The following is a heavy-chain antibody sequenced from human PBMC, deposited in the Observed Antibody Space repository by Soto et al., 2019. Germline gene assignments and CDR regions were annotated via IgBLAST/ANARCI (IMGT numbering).Heavy chain of an antibody. D-gene: IGHD6-19*01. CDR2: ISGSGGST. CDR1: GFTFSSYA. V-gene: IGHV3-23*01. J-gene: IGHJ4*02. CDR3: AKDRVSSVEEQWLEGYFAY. Sequence: GGSLRLSCAASGFTFSSYAMSWVRQASEKEMEWVSAISGSGGSTYYADSVKGRFTISRDNSKNTLYLQMNSLRAEDTAVYYCAKDRVSSVEEQWLEGYFAYWGQGTLVTVAS.